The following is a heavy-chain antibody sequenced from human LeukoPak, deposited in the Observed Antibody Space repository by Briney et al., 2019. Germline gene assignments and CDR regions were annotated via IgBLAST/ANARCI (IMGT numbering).Heavy chain of an antibody. CDR1: GFTFSHYG. CDR2: IWSDASDK. CDR3: ARDAQRGFDYSNSLQY. Sequence: GGSLRLSCSASGFTFSHYGMHWVRQAPGTGLEWVAVIWSDASDKYYAASVKGRFTISRDDSDKTVYLQMNTLRPEDTGVYYCARDAQRGFDYSNSLQYWGQGTPVTVS. J-gene: IGHJ4*02. V-gene: IGHV3-33*01. D-gene: IGHD4-11*01.